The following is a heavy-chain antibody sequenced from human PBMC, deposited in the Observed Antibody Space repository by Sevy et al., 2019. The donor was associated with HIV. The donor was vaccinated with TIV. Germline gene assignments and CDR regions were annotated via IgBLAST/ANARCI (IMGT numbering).Heavy chain of an antibody. CDR3: AKERSAFPMTTVYWDY. CDR2: ISGSGGST. D-gene: IGHD4-4*01. J-gene: IGHJ4*02. V-gene: IGHV3-23*01. CDR1: GFTFSSYA. Sequence: GGSLRLSCAASGFTFSSYAMSWVRQAPGKGLEWVSAISGSGGSTYYADSVKGRFTISRDNSKNTLYLQMNSLRAEDTAGYYCAKERSAFPMTTVYWDYWGQGTLVTVSS.